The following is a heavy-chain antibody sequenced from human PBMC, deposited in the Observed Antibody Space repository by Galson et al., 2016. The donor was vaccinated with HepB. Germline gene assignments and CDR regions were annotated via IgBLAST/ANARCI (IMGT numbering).Heavy chain of an antibody. J-gene: IGHJ4*02. CDR2: IRGGGTGT. D-gene: IGHD3-22*01. CDR3: AKDRYDSSGARYDY. CDR1: GFSISIYS. Sequence: SLRLSCAASGFSISIYSMNWVRQAPGKGLEWVSAIRGGGTGTSYTDSVKGRFTISRDNSRNMLFLQMTSMRAEDTAVYYCAKDRYDSSGARYDYWGQGTLVTVSS. V-gene: IGHV3-23*01.